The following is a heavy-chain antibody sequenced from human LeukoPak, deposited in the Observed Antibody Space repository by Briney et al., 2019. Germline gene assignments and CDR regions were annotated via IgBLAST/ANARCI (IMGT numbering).Heavy chain of an antibody. CDR2: IGTAGDT. V-gene: IGHV3-13*01. J-gene: IGHJ4*02. CDR1: GFTFSSYD. D-gene: IGHD6-6*01. Sequence: PGGSLRLSCAASGFTFSSYDMHWVRQATGKGLEWVSAIGTAGDTYYPGSVKGRFTISRENAKNSLYLQMNSLRAGDTAVYYCARGGEQLVSSDPGSFDYLGQGTLVTVSS. CDR3: ARGGEQLVSSDPGSFDY.